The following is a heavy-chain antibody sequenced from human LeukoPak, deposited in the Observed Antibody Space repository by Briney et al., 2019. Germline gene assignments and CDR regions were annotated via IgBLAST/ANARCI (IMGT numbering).Heavy chain of an antibody. CDR2: ISPGGGPT. J-gene: IGHJ4*02. Sequence: GGSLRLSCAGSGFPFSSHGMNWVRQAPGKGLEWVSGISPGGGPTYYADSVKGRFTISRDDSKNTLYLQMKNLRAEDTAVYYCARDGDIAAAGTYFDYWGQGTLVTVSS. V-gene: IGHV3-23*01. D-gene: IGHD6-13*01. CDR1: GFPFSSHG. CDR3: ARDGDIAAAGTYFDY.